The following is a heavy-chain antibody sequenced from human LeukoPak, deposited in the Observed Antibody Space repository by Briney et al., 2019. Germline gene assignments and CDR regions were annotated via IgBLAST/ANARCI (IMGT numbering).Heavy chain of an antibody. V-gene: IGHV5-10-1*01. D-gene: IGHD6-19*01. Sequence: GESLRISCKGSGYSFTSYWITWVRQMPGKGLEWMGKIDPTDSYINYSPSFQGHVTISADKSITTAYLQWSSLKASDTAMYYCATSLVYSSGYDYWGQGTLVTVSS. CDR3: ATSLVYSSGYDY. CDR2: IDPTDSYI. CDR1: GYSFTSYW. J-gene: IGHJ4*02.